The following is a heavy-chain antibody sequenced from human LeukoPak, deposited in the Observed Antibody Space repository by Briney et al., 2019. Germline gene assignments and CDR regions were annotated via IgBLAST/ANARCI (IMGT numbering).Heavy chain of an antibody. CDR3: AKDYGFVGYSYGLFDY. J-gene: IGHJ4*02. V-gene: IGHV3-23*01. CDR1: GFTFSSYA. Sequence: GGSLRLSCAASGFTFSSYAMSWVRQAPGKGLVWVSTISDSGGSTYYADSVKGRFTISRDNSKNTLYLQMNSLTAEDTAVYYCAKDYGFVGYSYGLFDYWGQGTLVTVSS. CDR2: ISDSGGST. D-gene: IGHD5-18*01.